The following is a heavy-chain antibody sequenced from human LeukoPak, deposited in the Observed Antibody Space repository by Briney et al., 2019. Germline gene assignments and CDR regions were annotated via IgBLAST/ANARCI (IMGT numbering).Heavy chain of an antibody. J-gene: IGHJ4*02. V-gene: IGHV3-66*01. CDR2: IYSSGTT. D-gene: IGHD4-17*01. Sequence: PGGSLRLSCAASGFTVSSNYMSWVRQAPGKGLEWVSIIYSSGTTYYADSVKGRFTISRDNSKNTLYLQMNSLRAEDTAVYYCARDDGDYLDYWGQGTLVTVSS. CDR1: GFTVSSNY. CDR3: ARDDGDYLDY.